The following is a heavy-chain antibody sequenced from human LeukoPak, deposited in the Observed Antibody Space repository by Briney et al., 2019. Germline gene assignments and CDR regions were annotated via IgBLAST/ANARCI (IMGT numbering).Heavy chain of an antibody. V-gene: IGHV3-30*02. CDR3: AKENTRDGYRHFHY. J-gene: IGHJ4*02. CDR1: GFPFSSYG. CDR2: KRYEENPK. Sequence: GGSLRLSCTASGFPFSSYGMQWVRQAPGKGLEWVACKRYEENPKYYADSAKGRFTVSRDNSENTQFLQMNSLRAEDTAVYYCAKENTRDGYRHFHYWDREPLVSVPS. D-gene: IGHD5-24*01.